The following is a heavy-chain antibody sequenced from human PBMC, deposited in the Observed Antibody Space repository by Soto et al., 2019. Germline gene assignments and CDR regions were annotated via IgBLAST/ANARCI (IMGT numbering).Heavy chain of an antibody. CDR3: ASVQFYDDSSGHIYY. D-gene: IGHD3-22*01. CDR1: GGSISSGGYS. CDR2: INHSGST. V-gene: IGHV4-34*01. J-gene: IGHJ4*02. Sequence: PSETLSLTCAVSGGSISSGGYSWSWIRQPPGKGLEWIGEINHSGSTNYNPSLKSRVTISVDTSKNQFSLKLSSVTAADTAVYYCASVQFYDDSSGHIYYWGRGTLVTVSS.